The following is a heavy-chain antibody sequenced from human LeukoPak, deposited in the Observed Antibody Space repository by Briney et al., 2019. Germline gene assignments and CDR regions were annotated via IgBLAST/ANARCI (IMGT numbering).Heavy chain of an antibody. V-gene: IGHV3-74*01. Sequence: GESLRLSCAASGFTFNNYWMHWVRQAPGKGLVWVSRINEEGTTIDYADSVRGRFTISRDIAKNTPYLQMNSLRPEDTAVYHCVKDFVGVEEFWGQGTLVTVSS. J-gene: IGHJ4*02. CDR3: VKDFVGVEEF. CDR2: INEEGTTI. CDR1: GFTFNNYW. D-gene: IGHD3-16*01.